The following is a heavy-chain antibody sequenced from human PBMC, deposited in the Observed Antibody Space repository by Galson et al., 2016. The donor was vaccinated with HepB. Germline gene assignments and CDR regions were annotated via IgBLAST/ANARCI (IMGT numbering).Heavy chain of an antibody. Sequence: SLRLSCAASGFTFSDYYMSWIRQAPGKGLEWLSYISSSRRTIHYADSVKGRFTISRDNAKNSLYLQMDSLRAEDTAVYYCARDGDTAMLTANYYFDYWGQGTLATVSS. D-gene: IGHD5-18*01. V-gene: IGHV3-11*04. J-gene: IGHJ4*02. CDR3: ARDGDTAMLTANYYFDY. CDR2: ISSSRRTI. CDR1: GFTFSDYY.